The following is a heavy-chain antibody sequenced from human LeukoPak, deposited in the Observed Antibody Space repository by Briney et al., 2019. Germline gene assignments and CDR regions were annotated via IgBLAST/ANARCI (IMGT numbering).Heavy chain of an antibody. Sequence: PGGSLRLSCAASGFTFSSYGMSWVRQAPGKGLEWVSAISGSGGSTYYADSVKGRFTISRDNSKNTLYLQMNSLRAEDTAVYYCAKDLDYDSSGAFDYWGQGTLVTVSS. CDR3: AKDLDYDSSGAFDY. V-gene: IGHV3-23*01. CDR1: GFTFSSYG. CDR2: ISGSGGST. D-gene: IGHD3-22*01. J-gene: IGHJ4*02.